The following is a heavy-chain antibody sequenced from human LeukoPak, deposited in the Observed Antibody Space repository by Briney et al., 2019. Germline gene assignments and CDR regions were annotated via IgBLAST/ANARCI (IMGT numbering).Heavy chain of an antibody. V-gene: IGHV4-34*01. CDR1: GGSFSGYY. D-gene: IGHD5-18*01. CDR3: ASDTAMEKLDY. CDR2: INHSGST. Sequence: SETLSLTCAVYGGSFSGYYWSWIRQPPGKGLEWIGEINHSGSTNYNPSLKSRVTISVDTSKNQFSLKLSSVTAADTAVYYCASDTAMEKLDYWGQGTLVTVSS. J-gene: IGHJ4*02.